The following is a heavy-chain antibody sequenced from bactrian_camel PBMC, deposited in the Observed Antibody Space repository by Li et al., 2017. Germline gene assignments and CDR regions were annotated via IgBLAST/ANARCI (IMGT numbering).Heavy chain of an antibody. J-gene: IGHJ4*01. V-gene: IGHV3S6*01. Sequence: HVQLVESGGGLVQPGGSLRLSCAVSGFPSSIYYIAWVRQAPGKGLEWVSSVYSDGTNSAYAQSVKGRNTVSRDNAWNTVYLQMNSLKSEDTALYYCFSEGVDCSGGYCCTRPEYNMWGQGTQVTVS. CDR1: GFPSSIYY. CDR3: FSEGVDCSGGYCCTRPEYNM. CDR2: VYSDGTNS. D-gene: IGHD2*01.